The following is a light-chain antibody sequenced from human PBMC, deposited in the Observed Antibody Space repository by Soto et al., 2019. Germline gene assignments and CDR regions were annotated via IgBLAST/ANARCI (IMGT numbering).Light chain of an antibody. J-gene: IGLJ3*02. CDR1: SSNIGTNT. V-gene: IGLV1-44*01. Sequence: QSVLTQPPSASGTPGQRVTISCSGSSSNIGTNTLNWYQQLPGTAPKLLIYENNQRPSGVPDRFSGSKSGTSASLAISGLQSEDEADYYCAAWDDSLNAWVFGGGTKLTVL. CDR3: AAWDDSLNAWV. CDR2: ENN.